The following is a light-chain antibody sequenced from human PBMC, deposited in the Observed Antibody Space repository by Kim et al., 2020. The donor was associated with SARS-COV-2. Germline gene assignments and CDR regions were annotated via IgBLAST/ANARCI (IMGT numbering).Light chain of an antibody. J-gene: IGKJ4*01. CDR3: QQYGSSPLT. Sequence: EIVLTQSPGTLSLSPGERATLSCRASQSVTKNYLAWYQQNPGQAPRLLIYGASSRVTGIPDRFGGSGSGTDFTLTISRLEPEDFAVYFCQQYGSSPLTFGGGTKVDIK. V-gene: IGKV3-20*01. CDR2: GAS. CDR1: QSVTKNY.